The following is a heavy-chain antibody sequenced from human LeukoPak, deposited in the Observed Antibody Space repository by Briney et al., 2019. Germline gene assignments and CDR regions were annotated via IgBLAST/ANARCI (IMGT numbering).Heavy chain of an antibody. CDR3: ARLALWGGDYSNWFDP. D-gene: IGHD4-17*01. CDR1: GGSISSSSYY. V-gene: IGHV4-39*07. J-gene: IGHJ5*02. CDR2: IYYSGST. Sequence: PSETLSLTCTVSGGSISSSSYYWGWIRQPPGKGLEWIGSIYYSGSTYYNPSLKSRATISVDTSKNQFSLKLSSVTAADTAVYYCARLALWGGDYSNWFDPWGQGTLVTVSS.